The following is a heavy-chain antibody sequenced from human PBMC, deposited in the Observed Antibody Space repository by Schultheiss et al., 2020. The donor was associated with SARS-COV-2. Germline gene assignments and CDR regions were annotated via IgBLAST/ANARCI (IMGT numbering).Heavy chain of an antibody. CDR1: GGSFSGHY. V-gene: IGHV4-34*01. CDR3: ARQGFGITMIVVP. CDR2: INHSGST. D-gene: IGHD3-22*01. Sequence: SQTLSLTCAVYGGSFSGHYWSWIRQPPGKGLEWIGEINHSGSTNYNPSLKSRVTISVDTSKNQFSLKLSSVTAADTAVYYCARQGFGITMIVVPWGQGTMVTVSS. J-gene: IGHJ3*01.